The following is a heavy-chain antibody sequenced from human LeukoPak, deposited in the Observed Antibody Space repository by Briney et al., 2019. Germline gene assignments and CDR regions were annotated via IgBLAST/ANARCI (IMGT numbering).Heavy chain of an antibody. V-gene: IGHV4-59*01. CDR1: GGSISSYY. CDR3: ARDIYDYVWGSYPL. Sequence: SETLSLTCTVSGGSISSYYWSWIRQPPGKGLEWIGYIYYSGSTNYNPSLKSRVTISVDTSKNQFSLKLSSVTAADTAVYYCARDIYDYVWGSYPLWGQGTLVTVSS. D-gene: IGHD3-16*02. CDR2: IYYSGST. J-gene: IGHJ4*02.